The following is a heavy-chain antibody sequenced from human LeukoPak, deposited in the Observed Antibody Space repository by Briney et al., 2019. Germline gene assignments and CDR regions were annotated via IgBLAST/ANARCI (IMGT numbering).Heavy chain of an antibody. CDR3: ARGRKSDSYGYSQRQTKQHIDY. CDR1: GYTFTGYY. J-gene: IGHJ4*02. V-gene: IGHV1-8*03. CDR2: MNPNSGNT. D-gene: IGHD5-18*01. Sequence: ASVKVSCKASGYTFTGYYMHWVRQAPGQGLEWMGWMNPNSGNTGYAQKFQGRVTITRNTSISTAYMELSSLRSEDTAVYYCARGRKSDSYGYSQRQTKQHIDYWGQGTLVTVSS.